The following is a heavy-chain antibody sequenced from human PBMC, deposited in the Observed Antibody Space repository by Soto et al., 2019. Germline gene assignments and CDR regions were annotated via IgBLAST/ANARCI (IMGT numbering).Heavy chain of an antibody. CDR3: ARGPDCGGDCNYYYYGMDV. CDR1: GGTFSSYA. V-gene: IGHV1-69*13. CDR2: IIPIFGTA. D-gene: IGHD2-21*02. Sequence: ASVKVSCKASGGTFSSYAISWVRQAPGQGLEWMGGIIPIFGTANYAQKFQGRVTITADESTSTAYMELSSLRSEDTAVYYCARGPDCGGDCNYYYYGMDVWGQGTTVTVSS. J-gene: IGHJ6*02.